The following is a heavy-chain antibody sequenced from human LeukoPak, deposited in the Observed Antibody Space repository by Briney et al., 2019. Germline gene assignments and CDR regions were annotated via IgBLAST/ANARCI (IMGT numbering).Heavy chain of an antibody. D-gene: IGHD4-17*01. CDR1: GFTFSSYA. V-gene: IGHV3-30*02. CDR3: AKGLTTLNTGDVAFDV. CDR2: IRYDGINP. Sequence: GGSLRLSCAASGFTFSSYAMDWVRQAPGKGLEWVAFIRYDGINPYYTDSVKGRFTISRDNSNNTLYVQMNSLRGEDTAVYYCAKGLTTLNTGDVAFDVWGQGTMVAVSS. J-gene: IGHJ3*01.